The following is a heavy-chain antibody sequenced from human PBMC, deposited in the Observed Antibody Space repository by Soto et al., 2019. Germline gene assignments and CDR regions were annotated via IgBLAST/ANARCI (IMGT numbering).Heavy chain of an antibody. CDR2: LYSGGST. CDR1: GFTVSSNY. Sequence: GGSLRLSCAVSGFTVSSNYMSWVRQAPGKGLEWVSVLYSGGSTYYADFVKGRFTISRDNSKNTLYLQMNSLTADDTAVYYCARGVDYSDSSGYYYFFDYWGQGALVTVSS. D-gene: IGHD3-22*01. J-gene: IGHJ4*02. CDR3: ARGVDYSDSSGYYYFFDY. V-gene: IGHV3-53*01.